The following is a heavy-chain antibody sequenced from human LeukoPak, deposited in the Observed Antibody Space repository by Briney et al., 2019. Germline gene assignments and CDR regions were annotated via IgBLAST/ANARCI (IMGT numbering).Heavy chain of an antibody. CDR3: ARSGHSDILTGYYYWYFDL. CDR1: GGTFSSYG. CDR2: ISAYNGNT. D-gene: IGHD3-9*01. J-gene: IGHJ2*01. Sequence: ASVKVSCKSSGGTFSSYGISWVRQAPGQGLEWMGWISAYNGNTNYAQKLQGRVTMTTDTSTSTAYMELRSLRSDDTAVYYCARSGHSDILTGYYYWYFDLWGRGTLVTVSS. V-gene: IGHV1-18*01.